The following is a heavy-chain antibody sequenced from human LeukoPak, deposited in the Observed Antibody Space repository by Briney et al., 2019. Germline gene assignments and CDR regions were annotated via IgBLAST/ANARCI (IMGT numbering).Heavy chain of an antibody. Sequence: SETLSLTCTVSGGSISSYYWSWIRQPPGKGLEWIGYIYYSGSTNYNPSLKSRVTISVDTSKNQFSLKLSSVTAADTAVYYCARGVYGDRDFDYWGQGTLVTVSS. V-gene: IGHV4-59*08. D-gene: IGHD4-17*01. CDR2: IYYSGST. CDR1: GGSISSYY. CDR3: ARGVYGDRDFDY. J-gene: IGHJ4*02.